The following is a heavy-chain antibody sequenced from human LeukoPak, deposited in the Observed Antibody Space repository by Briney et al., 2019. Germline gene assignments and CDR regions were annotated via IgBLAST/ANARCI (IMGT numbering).Heavy chain of an antibody. CDR2: IYYSGST. Sequence: SETLSLTCTVPGGSISSSSYYWGWIRQPPGKGLEWIGSIYYSGSTYYNPSLKSRVTISVDTSKNQFSLKLSSVTAADTAVYYCARGRLRLLWFGELFRTSFDYWGQGTLVTVSS. CDR3: ARGRLRLLWFGELFRTSFDY. J-gene: IGHJ4*02. CDR1: GGSISSSSYY. D-gene: IGHD3-10*01. V-gene: IGHV4-39*01.